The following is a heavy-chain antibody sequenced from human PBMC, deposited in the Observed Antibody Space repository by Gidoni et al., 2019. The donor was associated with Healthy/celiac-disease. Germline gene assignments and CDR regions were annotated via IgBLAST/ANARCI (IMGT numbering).Heavy chain of an antibody. CDR3: ARGYSYGYSYFDY. V-gene: IGHV4-39*01. Sequence: QLQLQESGPGLVKPAETLTLTCTVSGGSSSSSSYYWGWIRQPPGKGLEWIGRIYDRGSTYYTPSLKSPVTISVDTSKNQFSLKLSSVTAADTAVYFCARGYSYGYSYFDYWGQGTLVTVSS. J-gene: IGHJ4*02. D-gene: IGHD5-18*01. CDR2: IYDRGST. CDR1: GGSSSSSSYY.